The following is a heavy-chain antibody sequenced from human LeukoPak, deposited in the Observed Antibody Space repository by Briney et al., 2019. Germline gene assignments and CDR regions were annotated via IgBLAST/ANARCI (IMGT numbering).Heavy chain of an antibody. Sequence: PSETLSLTCTVSGGSISSRTYFWGWIRQPPGKGLEWIGNIYYSSWSTYYNPSLKSRVTISVDTSKNQFSLKLSSVTAADTAVYYCAGYVVVIDYWGQGTLVTVSS. D-gene: IGHD2-21*01. J-gene: IGHJ4*02. CDR1: GGSISSRTYF. CDR2: IYYSSWST. V-gene: IGHV4-39*07. CDR3: AGYVVVIDY.